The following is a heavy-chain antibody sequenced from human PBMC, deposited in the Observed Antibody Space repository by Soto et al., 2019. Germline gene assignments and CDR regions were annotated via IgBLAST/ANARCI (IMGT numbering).Heavy chain of an antibody. V-gene: IGHV1-3*01. J-gene: IGHJ6*02. CDR3: AREDYDFWSGPNTITYYYGMDV. Sequence: VASVKVSCKASGYTFTSYAMHWVRQAPGQRLEWMGWINAGNGNTKYSQKFQGRVTITRDTSASTAYMELSSLRSEDTAVYYCAREDYDFWSGPNTITYYYGMDVWGQGTTVTVSS. CDR2: INAGNGNT. CDR1: GYTFTSYA. D-gene: IGHD3-3*01.